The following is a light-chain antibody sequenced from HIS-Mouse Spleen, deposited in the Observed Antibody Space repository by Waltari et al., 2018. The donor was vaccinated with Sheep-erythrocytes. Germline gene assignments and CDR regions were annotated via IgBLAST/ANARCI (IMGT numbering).Light chain of an antibody. CDR3: CSYAGSYNHV. V-gene: IGLV2-11*01. CDR2: DCS. Sequence: QSALTQPRSVSGSPGQSVTISCTGTSSDVGGYNYVSWYQQHPGKAPKLVIYDCSKRLSWVPDRFSGSKSGNTASLPISGLQAEDEADYYCCSYAGSYNHVFGTGTKVTVL. J-gene: IGLJ1*01. CDR1: SSDVGGYNY.